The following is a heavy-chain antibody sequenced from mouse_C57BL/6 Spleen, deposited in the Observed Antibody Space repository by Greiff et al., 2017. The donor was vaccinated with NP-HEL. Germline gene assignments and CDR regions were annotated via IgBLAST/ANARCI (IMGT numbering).Heavy chain of an antibody. Sequence: VQLQQSGPGLVQPSQSLSITCTVSGFSFTSYGVHWVRQSPGKGLEWLGVIWSGGSTDYNAAFISRLSISKDNSKSQVFFKMNSLQADDTAIYYCARTPTTVVAKDAMDYWGQGTSVTVSS. CDR2: IWSGGST. V-gene: IGHV2-2*01. CDR1: GFSFTSYG. D-gene: IGHD1-1*01. CDR3: ARTPTTVVAKDAMDY. J-gene: IGHJ4*01.